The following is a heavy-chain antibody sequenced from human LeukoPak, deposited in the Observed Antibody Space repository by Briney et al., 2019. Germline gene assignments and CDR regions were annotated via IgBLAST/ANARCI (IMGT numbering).Heavy chain of an antibody. V-gene: IGHV1-2*02. CDR2: INPNSGGA. CDR1: GYTFTGYY. CDR3: ARVGTTVTSYDY. D-gene: IGHD4-17*01. J-gene: IGHJ4*02. Sequence: ASVKVSCKASGYTFTGYYMHWVRQAPGQGLEWMGWINPNSGGANYAQKFQGRVTMTRDTSISTAYMELSRLRSDDTAVYYCARVGTTVTSYDYWGQGTLVTVSS.